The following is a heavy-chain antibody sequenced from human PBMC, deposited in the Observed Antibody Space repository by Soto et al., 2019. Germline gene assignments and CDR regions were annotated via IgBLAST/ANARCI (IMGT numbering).Heavy chain of an antibody. Sequence: SQTLSLTCAISGDSVSSNSAAWNWIRQSPSRGLEWLGRTYYRSKWYNDYADSVKGRFTISRDNAKNSLSLQMNSLRAEDTAVYYCARDNNFFDSGTGVDYWGQGTLVTVSS. D-gene: IGHD3-10*01. CDR2: TYYRSKWYN. J-gene: IGHJ4*02. CDR1: GDSVSSNSAA. CDR3: ARDNNFFDSGTGVDY. V-gene: IGHV6-1*01.